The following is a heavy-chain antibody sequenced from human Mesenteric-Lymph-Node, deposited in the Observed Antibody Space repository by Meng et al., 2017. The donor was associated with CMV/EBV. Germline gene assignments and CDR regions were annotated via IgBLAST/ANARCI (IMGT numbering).Heavy chain of an antibody. CDR2: ISGSGGST. V-gene: IGHV3-23*01. CDR1: GFTFTTYT. D-gene: IGHD3-10*01. Sequence: GGSLRLSCAASGFTFTTYTMYWVRQAPGQGLEWVSAISGSGGSTYYADSVKGRFTISRDNSKNTLYLQMNSLRAEDTAVYYCAKVRVRGEPYAFDIWGQGTMVTVSS. J-gene: IGHJ3*02. CDR3: AKVRVRGEPYAFDI.